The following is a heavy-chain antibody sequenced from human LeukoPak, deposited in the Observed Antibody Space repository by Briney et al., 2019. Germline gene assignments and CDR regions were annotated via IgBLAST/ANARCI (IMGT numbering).Heavy chain of an antibody. J-gene: IGHJ6*03. V-gene: IGHV4-39*01. D-gene: IGHD5-24*01. CDR1: GFTFSSYA. CDR2: IYYSGST. CDR3: ARHFAWRVNYYYYMDF. Sequence: GSLRLSCAASGFTFSSYAMSWVRQAPGKGLEWIGSIYYSGSTYYNPSLKSRVTISVDTSKNQFSLKLSSVTAADTAVYYCARHFAWRVNYYYYMDFWGKGTTVTVSS.